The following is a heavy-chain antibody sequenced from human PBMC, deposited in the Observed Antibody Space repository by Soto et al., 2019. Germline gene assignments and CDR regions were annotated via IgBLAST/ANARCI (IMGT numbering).Heavy chain of an antibody. CDR1: GGTFSSYA. Sequence: QVQLVQSGAEVKKPGSSVKVSCKASGGTFSSYAISWVRQAPGQGLEWMGGIIPIFGTANYAQKFQGRVTIAADESTSTAYMELSSLVSEDTAVYYCAREGGRKYDYVGGSSYGMDVWGQGTTVTVSS. CDR3: AREGGRKYDYVGGSSYGMDV. J-gene: IGHJ6*02. CDR2: IIPIFGTA. D-gene: IGHD3-16*01. V-gene: IGHV1-69*01.